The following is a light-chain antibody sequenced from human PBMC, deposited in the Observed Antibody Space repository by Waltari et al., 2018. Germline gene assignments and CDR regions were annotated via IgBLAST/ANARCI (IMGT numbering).Light chain of an antibody. CDR1: SSDVF. CDR3: CSYVSGYIYD. V-gene: IGLV2-11*01. J-gene: IGLJ1*01. CDR2: DVS. Sequence: QSALTQPRSVSGSPGQSVTISCTGTSSDVFVSWYQEHPGKAPKVVIYDVSKRPSGVPERFSGSKSGSTASLTISGLQDEDEADYYCCSYVSGYIYDFGTGTKVTVL.